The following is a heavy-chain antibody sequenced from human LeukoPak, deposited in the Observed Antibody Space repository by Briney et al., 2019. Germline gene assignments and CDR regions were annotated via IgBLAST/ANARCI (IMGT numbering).Heavy chain of an antibody. Sequence: PGGSLGLSCAASGFTFSGYIMNWVRQTPGKGLEWVALISHDGSDKYYADSVKGRYTISRDNSKNTLYLQMNTLRAEDTAVYYCASRADYYGTSGYYFDAFDSWGQGTMVIVSS. CDR1: GFTFSGYI. CDR2: ISHDGSDK. D-gene: IGHD3-22*01. V-gene: IGHV3-30*04. J-gene: IGHJ3*02. CDR3: ASRADYYGTSGYYFDAFDS.